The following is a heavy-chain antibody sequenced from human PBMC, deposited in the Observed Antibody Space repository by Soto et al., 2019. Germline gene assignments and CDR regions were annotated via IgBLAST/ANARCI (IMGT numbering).Heavy chain of an antibody. Sequence: QVQLVQSGAEVKKPGSSVKVSCKASGGTFSNYAISWVRQAPGQGLEWMGGITPIFGTANYAQKFQGRVTITADGSLSTAYMELSRLRSEDTAGYYCAQTLGLAVAGPGRFDLWGRGTLVTVSS. J-gene: IGHJ2*01. CDR2: ITPIFGTA. V-gene: IGHV1-69*12. CDR3: AQTLGLAVAGPGRFDL. CDR1: GGTFSNYA. D-gene: IGHD6-19*01.